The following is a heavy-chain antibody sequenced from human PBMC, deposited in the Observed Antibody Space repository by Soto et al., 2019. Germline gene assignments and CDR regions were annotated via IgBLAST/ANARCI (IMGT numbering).Heavy chain of an antibody. CDR3: ARGEGSSGYYLDWFDP. CDR2: VYYTGTT. Sequence: PPGKGLEWIGYVYYTGTTDYNPSFKSRVTMSIDPSKNQFSLKVNSVTAADTAVYYCARGEGSSGYYLDWFDPWGQGTLVTVSS. J-gene: IGHJ5*02. D-gene: IGHD3-22*01. V-gene: IGHV4-61*06.